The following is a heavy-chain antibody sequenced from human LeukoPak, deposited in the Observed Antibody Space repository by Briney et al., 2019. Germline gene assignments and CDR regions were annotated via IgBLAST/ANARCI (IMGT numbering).Heavy chain of an antibody. CDR2: IYYSGST. V-gene: IGHV4-59*01. CDR3: ARGNYYDPDWFDP. CDR1: GGSISSYY. Sequence: SETLSLTCTVSGGSISSYYWSWIRQPPGKGLEWIGYIYYSGSTNYNPSLKSRVTISVDTSKNKFSLKLSSVTAADTAVYYCARGNYYDPDWFDPWGQGTLVTVSS. D-gene: IGHD3-22*01. J-gene: IGHJ5*02.